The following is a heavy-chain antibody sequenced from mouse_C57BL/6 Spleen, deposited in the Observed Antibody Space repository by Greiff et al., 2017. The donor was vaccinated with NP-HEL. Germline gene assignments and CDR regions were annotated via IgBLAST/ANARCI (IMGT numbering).Heavy chain of an antibody. CDR2: IDPSDSET. Sequence: QVQLQQPGAELVRPGSSVKLSCKASGYTFTSYWMHWVKQRPIQGLEWIGNIDPSDSETHYNQKFKDKATLTVDKSSSTAYMQLSSLTSEDSAVYYCAGGGTPSLPDYYAMDYWGQGTSVTVSS. J-gene: IGHJ4*01. CDR1: GYTFTSYW. CDR3: AGGGTPSLPDYYAMDY. D-gene: IGHD2-1*01. V-gene: IGHV1-52*01.